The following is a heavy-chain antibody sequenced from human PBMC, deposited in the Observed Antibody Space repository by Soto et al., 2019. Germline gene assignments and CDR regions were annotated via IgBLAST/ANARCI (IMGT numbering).Heavy chain of an antibody. V-gene: IGHV2-5*02. CDR3: AHRGVLRYFDWFCAWGY. J-gene: IGHJ4*02. CDR1: GFSLSTSGVG. Sequence: QITLKESGPTLVKPTQTLTLTCTFSGFSLSTSGVGVGWIRQPPGKALEWLALIYWDDDKRYSPSLKSRLTITKDTSKNQVVLTMTNMDPVDTATYYCAHRGVLRYFDWFCAWGYWGQGTLVTVSS. CDR2: IYWDDDK. D-gene: IGHD3-9*01.